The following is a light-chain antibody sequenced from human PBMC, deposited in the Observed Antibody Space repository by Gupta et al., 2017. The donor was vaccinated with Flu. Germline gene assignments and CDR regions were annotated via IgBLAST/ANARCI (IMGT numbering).Light chain of an antibody. J-gene: IGKJ4*01. CDR1: QSRLHSNGYIN. V-gene: IGKV2-28*01. CDR3: MQAVQTPLT. Sequence: VTPGEPASISCRSTQSRLHSNGYINLDWYLQRPGQSPQLLMYSGSNRASGVPDRFSGSGSGTDFTLKISRVEAEDVGVYYCMQAVQTPLTFGGGTKVEIK. CDR2: SGS.